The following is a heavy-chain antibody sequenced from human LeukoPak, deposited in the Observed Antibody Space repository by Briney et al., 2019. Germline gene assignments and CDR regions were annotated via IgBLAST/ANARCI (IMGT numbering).Heavy chain of an antibody. V-gene: IGHV1-2*02. CDR2: INPNSGGT. J-gene: IGHJ5*02. CDR1: GYTFTGYY. CDR3: ARPLLACSGGCCYSDWFDP. D-gene: IGHD2-15*01. Sequence: ASVKVSCKASGYTFTGYYMHWVRQAPGQGLEWMGWINPNSGGTNYAQKFQGRVTMTRDTSISTAYMELSRLRSDDTAVYYCARPLLACSGGCCYSDWFDPWGQGTLVTVSS.